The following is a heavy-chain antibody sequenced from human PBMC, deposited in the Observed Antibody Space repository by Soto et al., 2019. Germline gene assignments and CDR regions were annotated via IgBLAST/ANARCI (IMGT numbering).Heavy chain of an antibody. D-gene: IGHD6-19*01. CDR2: INRDGSSR. Sequence: GWSLRLACAASGFTLIIYWMHWVRQAPGKGLEWVSRINRDGSSRTYADSVKGRFTISRDSAKNTLYLEMNNLRVEDTAVYHCVRDPAPAGWYDYWGQGTLVTVSS. CDR1: GFTLIIYW. CDR3: VRDPAPAGWYDY. V-gene: IGHV3-74*01. J-gene: IGHJ4*02.